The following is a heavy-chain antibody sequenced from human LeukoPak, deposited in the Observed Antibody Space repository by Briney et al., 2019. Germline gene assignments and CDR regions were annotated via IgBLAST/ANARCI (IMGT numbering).Heavy chain of an antibody. D-gene: IGHD3-16*01. CDR2: IYYTGSI. Sequence: PSETLSLTCTVSGGSISSYYWSWIRQPPGKGLEWIGYIYYTGSINYNPSLKSRVTISVDTSKNQFSLKLSSVTAADTAVYYCARAGAGNEYVGLFDYWGQGTLVTVSS. J-gene: IGHJ4*02. CDR1: GGSISSYY. CDR3: ARAGAGNEYVGLFDY. V-gene: IGHV4-59*01.